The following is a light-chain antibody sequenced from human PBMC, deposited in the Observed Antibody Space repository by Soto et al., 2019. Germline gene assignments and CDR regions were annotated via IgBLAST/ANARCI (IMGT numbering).Light chain of an antibody. CDR3: QQSYYSPLT. J-gene: IGKJ4*01. CDR1: QSIGSY. CDR2: AAS. Sequence: DIQMTQSPSSLSASVGDRVTITCRASQSIGSYLHWYQQAPGRAPKFLISAASSLQSGVPSRFSGSGSGTDFSLTISSLQPEDFVTYFCQQSYYSPLTFGGGTKVDI. V-gene: IGKV1-39*01.